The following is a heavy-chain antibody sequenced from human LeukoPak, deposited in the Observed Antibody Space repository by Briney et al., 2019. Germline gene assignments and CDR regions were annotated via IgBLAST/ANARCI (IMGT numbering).Heavy chain of an antibody. V-gene: IGHV4-4*09. CDR2: IYTSGST. J-gene: IGHJ6*03. CDR3: ASAFEGLAHYYYYMDV. D-gene: IGHD3-9*01. Sequence: SETLSLTCTVSGGSISSYYWSWIRQPPGKGLEWIGYIYTSGSTNYNPSLKSRVTISVDTSKNQFSLKLSSVTAADTAVYYCASAFEGLAHYYYYMDVWGKGTTVTVPS. CDR1: GGSISSYY.